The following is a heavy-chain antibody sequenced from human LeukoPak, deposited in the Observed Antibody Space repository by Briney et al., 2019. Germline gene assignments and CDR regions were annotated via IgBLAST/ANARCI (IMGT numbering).Heavy chain of an antibody. V-gene: IGHV4-61*02. CDR2: IYTNGGA. CDR1: GGSVTSGNYY. Sequence: TLSLTCTVSGGSVTSGNYYWNWIRQPAGKGLEWIGRIYTNGGASYNPSLKSRVTISIDASKNQFSLKLSSVTAADTAVYYCAREPPGYWGQGILVTVSS. CDR3: AREPPGY. J-gene: IGHJ4*02.